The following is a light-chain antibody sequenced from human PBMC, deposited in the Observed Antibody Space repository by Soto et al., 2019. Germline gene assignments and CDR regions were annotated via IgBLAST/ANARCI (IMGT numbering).Light chain of an antibody. CDR2: GDT. V-gene: IGLV1-40*01. Sequence: QSVLTQPPSVSLAPGQRVTISCTGSRSSIGVGYAVHWYRHLPGTAPKLLIFGDTNRPSGVPDRFSASKSGTSASLAIAGLQAEDEADYYCQSYDSSLSGFYVFGSGTKVTVL. J-gene: IGLJ1*01. CDR3: QSYDSSLSGFYV. CDR1: RSSIGVGYA.